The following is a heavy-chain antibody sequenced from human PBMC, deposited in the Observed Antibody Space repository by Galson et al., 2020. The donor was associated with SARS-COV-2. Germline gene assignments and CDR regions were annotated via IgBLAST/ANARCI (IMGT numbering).Heavy chain of an antibody. J-gene: IGHJ6*03. D-gene: IGHD3-3*01. Sequence: SETLSLTCAVYGGSFSGYYWSWIRQPPGKGLEWIGEINHSGSTNYNPSLKSRVTISVDTSKNQFSLKLSSVTAADTAVYYCARGPKPLLRFLEPLRPHYYMDVWGKGTTVTVSS. CDR2: INHSGST. V-gene: IGHV4-34*01. CDR1: GGSFSGYY. CDR3: ARGPKPLLRFLEPLRPHYYMDV.